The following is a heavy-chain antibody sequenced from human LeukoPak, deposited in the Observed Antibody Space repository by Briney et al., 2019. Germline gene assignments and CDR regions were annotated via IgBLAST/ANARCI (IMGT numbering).Heavy chain of an antibody. CDR1: GFTFSSYG. V-gene: IGHV3-30*02. CDR3: AKSLGAYYYGSGAPRGNYYYYMDV. J-gene: IGHJ6*03. D-gene: IGHD3-10*01. CDR2: IRYDGSNK. Sequence: GGSLRLSCAASGFTFSSYGMHWVRQAPGKGLEWVAFIRYDGSNKYYADSVKGRFTISRDNSKNTLYLQMNSLRAGDTAVYYCAKSLGAYYYGSGAPRGNYYYYMDVWGKGTTVTVSS.